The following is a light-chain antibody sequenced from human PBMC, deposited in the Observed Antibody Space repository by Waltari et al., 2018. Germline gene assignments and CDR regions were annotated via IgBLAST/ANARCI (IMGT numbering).Light chain of an antibody. J-gene: IGLJ3*02. CDR1: SSDVGRYNY. CDR3: ASYIPGSTLV. V-gene: IGLV2-14*01. CDR2: DVT. Sequence: QSALTQPASVSGSPGQSITISCTGSSSDVGRYNYVSWYQQFPDRAPKLMIYDVTNPPSGVSNRFPGPKSGHTAALTNSGLQPEDEADYYCASYIPGSTLVFGGGTKLTVL.